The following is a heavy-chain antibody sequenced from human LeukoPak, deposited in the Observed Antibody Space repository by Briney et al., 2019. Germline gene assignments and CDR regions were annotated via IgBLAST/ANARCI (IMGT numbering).Heavy chain of an antibody. Sequence: SQTLSLTCAISGDSVSSNSAAWNWIRQSPSRGLEWLGRTYYRSKWYNEYALAVKSRITINPDTSKNQFSLQLKSVTPEDTAVYFCARGGDYGTKTFDYWGQGILVTVSS. D-gene: IGHD4-17*01. CDR2: TYYRSKWYN. CDR1: GDSVSSNSAA. V-gene: IGHV6-1*01. CDR3: ARGGDYGTKTFDY. J-gene: IGHJ4*02.